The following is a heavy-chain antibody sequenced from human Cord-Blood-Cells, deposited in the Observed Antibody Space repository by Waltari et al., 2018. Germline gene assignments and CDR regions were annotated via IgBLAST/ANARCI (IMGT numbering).Heavy chain of an antibody. V-gene: IGHV3-53*02. CDR1: GFTVSSNY. Sequence: EVQLVETGGGLIQPGGSLRPSCAASGFTVSSNYMIWVRPASGRGLAWVSVIYSGGSTYYADSVKGRFTISRDNSKNTLYLQMNSLRAEDTAVYYCAREGSPYYDFWSGYYTGGYYYGMDVWGQGTTVTVSS. CDR3: AREGSPYYDFWSGYYTGGYYYGMDV. D-gene: IGHD3-3*01. CDR2: IYSGGST. J-gene: IGHJ6*02.